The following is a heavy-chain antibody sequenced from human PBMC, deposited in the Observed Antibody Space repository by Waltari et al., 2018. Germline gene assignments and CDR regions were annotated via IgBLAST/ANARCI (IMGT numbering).Heavy chain of an antibody. Sequence: QVQLVQSGSELKKPGASVKVSCKASGYTFTSYAMNWVLQAPGQGLEWMGWINTNTGNPTYAQGFTGRFVFSLDTSVSTAYLQISSLKAEDTAVYYCARQPPYYYDSSGYYRPFDYWGQGTLVTVSS. V-gene: IGHV7-4-1*02. J-gene: IGHJ4*02. CDR1: GYTFTSYA. CDR3: ARQPPYYYDSSGYYRPFDY. D-gene: IGHD3-22*01. CDR2: INTNTGNP.